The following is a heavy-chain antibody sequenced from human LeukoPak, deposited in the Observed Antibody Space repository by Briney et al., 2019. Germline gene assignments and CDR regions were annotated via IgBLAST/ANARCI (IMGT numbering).Heavy chain of an antibody. D-gene: IGHD4-17*01. CDR2: IRFDGSDK. Sequence: GGSLRLSCATSKFTFSSYDMHWVRQAPGKGLEWVAFIRFDGSDKYYADSVKGRFTISRDNSKNTLYLQMNSLRVEDTAVYYCAKDPNGDYVGAFDSWGQGTMVTVSS. J-gene: IGHJ3*02. CDR3: AKDPNGDYVGAFDS. V-gene: IGHV3-30*02. CDR1: KFTFSSYD.